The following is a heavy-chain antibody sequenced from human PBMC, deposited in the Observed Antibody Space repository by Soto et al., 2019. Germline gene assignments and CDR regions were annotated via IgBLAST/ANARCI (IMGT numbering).Heavy chain of an antibody. Sequence: LRLSFAASGXTFSSYWMSWVRQAPGKGLEWVANIKQDGSEKYYVDSVKGRFTISRDNAKNSLYLQMNSLRAEDTAVYYCARVLGYCSSTSCYSGGNWFDPWGQGTLVTVSS. CDR2: IKQDGSEK. V-gene: IGHV3-7*01. CDR1: GXTFSSYW. CDR3: ARVLGYCSSTSCYSGGNWFDP. D-gene: IGHD2-2*02. J-gene: IGHJ5*02.